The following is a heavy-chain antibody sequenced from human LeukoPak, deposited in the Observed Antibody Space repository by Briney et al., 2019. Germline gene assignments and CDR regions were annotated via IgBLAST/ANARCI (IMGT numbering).Heavy chain of an antibody. J-gene: IGHJ6*04. D-gene: IGHD3/OR15-3a*01. V-gene: IGHV3-74*01. Sequence: GGSLRLXCAASGFTFSSYWTHWVRQAPGKGLVLVSRINSDGSSRSYADSVKGRFTISRDNAKNTLYLQMNSLRAEETAVYYCAREGLDMDVWGKGTTVTVSS. CDR2: INSDGSSR. CDR3: AREGLDMDV. CDR1: GFTFSSYW.